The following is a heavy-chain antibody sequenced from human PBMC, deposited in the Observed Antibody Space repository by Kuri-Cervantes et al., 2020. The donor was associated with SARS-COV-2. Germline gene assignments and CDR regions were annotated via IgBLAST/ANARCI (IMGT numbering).Heavy chain of an antibody. CDR2: IKSKTDGGTT. V-gene: IGHV3-15*01. D-gene: IGHD2-2*01. CDR1: GFTFSNAW. Sequence: GGSLRLSCAASGFTFSNAWMSWVRQAPGKGPEWVGRIKSKTDGGTTDYAAPVKGRFTISRDDSKNTLYLQMNSLKTEDTAVYYCTTHHDSIVVVPAAHDHYYYYKDVCGKAITTVSS. J-gene: IGHJ6*03. CDR3: TTHHDSIVVVPAAHDHYYYYKDV.